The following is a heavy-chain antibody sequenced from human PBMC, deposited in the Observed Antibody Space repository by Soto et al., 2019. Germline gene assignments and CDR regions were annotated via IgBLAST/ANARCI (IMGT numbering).Heavy chain of an antibody. CDR1: GGSISSGGYY. CDR3: AREVATSPSCFDY. J-gene: IGHJ4*02. Sequence: QVQLQESGPGLVKPSQTLSLTCTVSGGSISSGGYYWSWIRQHPGKGLEWIGYIYYSGSTYYNPSLKRRVXXSXDTXKNQFALKLSSVTAADTAVYYCAREVATSPSCFDYWGQGTLFTVSS. V-gene: IGHV4-31*03. D-gene: IGHD5-12*01. CDR2: IYYSGST.